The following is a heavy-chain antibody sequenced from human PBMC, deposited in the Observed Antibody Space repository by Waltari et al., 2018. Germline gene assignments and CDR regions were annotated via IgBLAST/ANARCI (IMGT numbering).Heavy chain of an antibody. CDR2: INHSGST. V-gene: IGHV4-34*01. J-gene: IGHJ4*02. CDR3: ARGVRQDCSSTSCYYYFDY. CDR1: GGSFSGYY. Sequence: QVQLQQWGAGLLKPSETLSLTCAVYGGSFSGYYWSWIRKPPGKGLEWIGEINHSGSTNYNPSLKSRVTISVDTSKNQFSLKLSSVTAADTAVYYCARGVRQDCSSTSCYYYFDYWGQGTLVTVSS. D-gene: IGHD2-2*01.